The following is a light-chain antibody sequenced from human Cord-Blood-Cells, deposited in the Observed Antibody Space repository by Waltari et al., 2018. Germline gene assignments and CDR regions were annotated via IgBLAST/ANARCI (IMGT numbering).Light chain of an antibody. CDR2: EVS. Sequence: QSALTQPASVSGSPGQSITISCTGTSSDVGSYNLVSWYQQHPGKAPKLMIYEVSKRPSVFSNRFSGSKSGNTASLTISGLQAEDEADYYCCSYAGSNWVFGGGTKLTVL. CDR1: SSDVGSYNL. J-gene: IGLJ3*02. CDR3: CSYAGSNWV. V-gene: IGLV2-23*02.